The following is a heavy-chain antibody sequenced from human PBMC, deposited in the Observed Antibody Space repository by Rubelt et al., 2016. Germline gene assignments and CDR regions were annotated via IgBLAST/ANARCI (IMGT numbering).Heavy chain of an antibody. J-gene: IGHJ4*02. CDR3: ATRSLWFGEIDRYFDY. D-gene: IGHD3-10*01. CDR2: VDPEDGET. CDR1: GYTLTELS. V-gene: IGHV1-24*01. Sequence: QVQLVQSGAEVKKNGASVKVSCKVSGYTLTELSMHWVRQAPGNGLEWMGGVDPEDGETIDAQKFQGRVTMTEDTSTDTAYMELGSLRSEDTAVYYCATRSLWFGEIDRYFDYWGQGTLVTVSS.